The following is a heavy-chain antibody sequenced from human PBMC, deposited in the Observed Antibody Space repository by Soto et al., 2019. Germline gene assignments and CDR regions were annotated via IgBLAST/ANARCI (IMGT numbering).Heavy chain of an antibody. CDR2: VSGSGGST. D-gene: IGHD3-10*01. V-gene: IGHV3-23*01. J-gene: IGHJ4*02. CDR3: ACLAWFGDPVPPFDC. Sequence: GGSLRLSCAASGFSVSSSHMIWVRQAPGKGLEWVSGVSGSGGSTNHADSVKGRYTVSRDNSKNTLYLQMNSLRAEDTAVYYCACLAWFGDPVPPFDCWGQGTVVTVSS. CDR1: GFSVSSSH.